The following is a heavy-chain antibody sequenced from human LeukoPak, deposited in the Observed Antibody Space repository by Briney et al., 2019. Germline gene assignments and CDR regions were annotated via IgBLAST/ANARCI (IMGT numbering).Heavy chain of an antibody. V-gene: IGHV4-34*01. CDR3: AVSYGMDV. CDR2: INHSGST. Sequence: SETLSLTCDVYGGSCSGYYWSWIRQPPGKGLEWIGEINHSGSTNYNPSLKSRVTISVDTSKNQFSLKLSSVTAADTAVYYCAVSYGMDVWGQGTTVTVSS. J-gene: IGHJ6*02. CDR1: GGSCSGYY.